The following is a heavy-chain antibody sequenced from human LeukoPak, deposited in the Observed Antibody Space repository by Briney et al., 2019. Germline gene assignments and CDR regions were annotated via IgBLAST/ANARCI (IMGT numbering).Heavy chain of an antibody. V-gene: IGHV3-74*01. CDR3: TRRYNYDSSGYYYVRDAFDI. D-gene: IGHD3-22*01. CDR1: GFTFSNYW. CDR2: INSDGINT. Sequence: GGSLRLSCAASGFTFSNYWMHWVRQAPGKGLVWVSRINSDGINTSYADSVKGRFTISRDNSKNTLYLQMNSLKTEDTAVYYCTRRYNYDSSGYYYVRDAFDIWGQGTMVTVSS. J-gene: IGHJ3*02.